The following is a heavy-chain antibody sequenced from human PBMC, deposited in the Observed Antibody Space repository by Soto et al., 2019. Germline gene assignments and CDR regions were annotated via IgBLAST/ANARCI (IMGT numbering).Heavy chain of an antibody. Sequence: GGSLRLSCAASGFTFSSYSMNWVRQAPGKGLEWVSSISSSSSYIYYADSVKGRFTISRDNAKNSLYLQMNRLRAEDTAVYYCARVGGGYQLLHAFDIWGQGKMVTVSS. D-gene: IGHD2-2*01. V-gene: IGHV3-21*01. CDR2: ISSSSSYI. CDR3: ARVGGGYQLLHAFDI. J-gene: IGHJ3*02. CDR1: GFTFSSYS.